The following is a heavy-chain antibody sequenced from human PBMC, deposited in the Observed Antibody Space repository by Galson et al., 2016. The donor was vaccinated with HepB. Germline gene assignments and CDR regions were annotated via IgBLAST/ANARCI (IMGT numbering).Heavy chain of an antibody. J-gene: IGHJ4*02. CDR1: GFTFSTFR. CDR3: ARYNWKYAPCDN. V-gene: IGHV3-7*01. CDR2: IKQDGSEI. Sequence: SLRLSCAVSGFTFSTFRMSWVRQAPGKGLEWVANIKQDGSEIFYMVSVKGRFTITRDNAKNSLYLQMNSLRAEDTAVYYCARYNWKYAPCDNWGQGTLVTVSS. D-gene: IGHD1-7*01.